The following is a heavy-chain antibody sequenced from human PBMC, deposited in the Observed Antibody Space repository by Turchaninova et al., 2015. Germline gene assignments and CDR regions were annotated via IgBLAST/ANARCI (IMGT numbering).Heavy chain of an antibody. Sequence: EVQLVESGGGLVKPGGSLRLSCAASGFTFSSDAMIWVRQAPGKGLEWVSSISSSGSYIYYADSGKGRFTISRDKGKNSLFLHRNSLRAEDTAVYYCASEGFGYWGQGALVTVSS. CDR1: GFTFSSDA. CDR3: ASEGFGY. CDR2: ISSSGSYI. J-gene: IGHJ4*02. D-gene: IGHD3-10*01. V-gene: IGHV3-21*01.